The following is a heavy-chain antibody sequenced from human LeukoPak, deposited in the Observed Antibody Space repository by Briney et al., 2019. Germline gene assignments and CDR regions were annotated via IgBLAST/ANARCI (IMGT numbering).Heavy chain of an antibody. J-gene: IGHJ3*02. CDR2: IYYSGST. Sequence: SETLSLTCTVSGGSISSGDYYWSWIRQPPGKGLEWIGYIYYSGSTYYNPSLKSRVTISVDTSKNQFSLKLSSVTAADTAVYYCASGAIAVAAPDAFDIWGQGTMVTVSS. CDR1: GGSISSGDYY. V-gene: IGHV4-30-4*01. CDR3: ASGAIAVAAPDAFDI. D-gene: IGHD6-19*01.